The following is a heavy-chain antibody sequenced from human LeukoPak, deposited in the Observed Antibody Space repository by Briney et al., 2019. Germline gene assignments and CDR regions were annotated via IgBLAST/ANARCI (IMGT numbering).Heavy chain of an antibody. CDR1: GYTFTGHY. CDR3: ARDEGYYDFWSDPRYYFDY. J-gene: IGHJ4*02. Sequence: ASVKVSCKASGYTFTGHYMHWVRQAPGQGLEWMGWINPNSGGTNYAQKFQGRVTMTRDTSISTAYMELSRLRSDDTAVYYCARDEGYYDFWSDPRYYFDYWGQGTLVTVSS. V-gene: IGHV1-2*02. CDR2: INPNSGGT. D-gene: IGHD3-3*01.